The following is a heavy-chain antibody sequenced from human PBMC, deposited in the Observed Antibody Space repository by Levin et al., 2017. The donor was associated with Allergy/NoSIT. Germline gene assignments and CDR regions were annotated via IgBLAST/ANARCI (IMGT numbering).Heavy chain of an antibody. CDR1: GFTFDDYA. J-gene: IGHJ4*02. V-gene: IGHV3-9*01. CDR2: ISWNSGSI. Sequence: PGGSLRLSCAASGFTFDDYAMHWVRQGPGKGLEWVSGISWNSGSIGYADSVKGRFTISRDNAKNSLYLQMNSLRAEDTALYYCAKDVGVGGIAGAGLDYWGQGTLVTVAS. D-gene: IGHD6-19*01. CDR3: AKDVGVGGIAGAGLDY.